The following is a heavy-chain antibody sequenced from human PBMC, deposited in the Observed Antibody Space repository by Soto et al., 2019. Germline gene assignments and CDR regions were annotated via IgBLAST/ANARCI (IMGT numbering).Heavy chain of an antibody. J-gene: IGHJ6*02. D-gene: IGHD3-10*01. Sequence: QVQLQESGPGLVKPSETLSLTCTVSGGSITNYYCSWFRQPPGKGLEWFGHIQYNGYSAYNLSLRRQVTMSMDTSKHQFSLLLEAVTATDTAVYYSARHGFGSLHGLVDVWGQGTTVIVSS. CDR1: GGSITNYY. V-gene: IGHV4-59*08. CDR2: IQYNGYS. CDR3: ARHGFGSLHGLVDV.